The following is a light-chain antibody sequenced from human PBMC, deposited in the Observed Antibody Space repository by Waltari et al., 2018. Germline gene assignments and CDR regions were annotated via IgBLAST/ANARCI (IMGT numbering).Light chain of an antibody. CDR1: TGAATGAYY. Sequence: QTVVTQEPSLPVSPGGTATLPCPSNTGAATGAYYPNWFHQKPGQAPRPLIFSTTYKHSWTPARFSGSLLGGKAALTLSGVQPEDESDYYCLLYSDGAWVFGGGTKLTVL. V-gene: IGLV7-43*01. J-gene: IGLJ3*02. CDR3: LLYSDGAWV. CDR2: STT.